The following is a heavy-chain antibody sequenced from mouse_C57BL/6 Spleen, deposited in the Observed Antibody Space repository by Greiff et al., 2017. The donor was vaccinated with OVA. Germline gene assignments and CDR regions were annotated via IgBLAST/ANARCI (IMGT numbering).Heavy chain of an antibody. CDR3: ARYYGSSYGYFDV. Sequence: VQLQQPGAELVKPGASVKLSCKASGYTFTSYWMHWVKQRPGQGLEWIGMIHPNSGSTNYNEKFKSKATLTVDKSSSTAYMQLSSLTSEDSAVYYCARYYGSSYGYFDVWGTGTTVTVSS. CDR2: IHPNSGST. J-gene: IGHJ1*03. CDR1: GYTFTSYW. D-gene: IGHD1-1*01. V-gene: IGHV1-64*01.